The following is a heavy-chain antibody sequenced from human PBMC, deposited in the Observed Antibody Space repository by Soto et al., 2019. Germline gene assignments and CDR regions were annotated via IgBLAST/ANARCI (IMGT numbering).Heavy chain of an antibody. D-gene: IGHD3-3*01. V-gene: IGHV5-10-1*01. CDR1: YTFTDYW. CDR2: IDPSDSYT. J-gene: IGHJ6*02. Sequence: YTFTDYWINWVRQMPGKGLEWMGRIDPSDSYTKYSPSFQGHVTISADKSISTAYLEWSSLEASDTAMYYCARARSITIFGVVGFEMDVWGQGTTVTVSS. CDR3: ARARSITIFGVVGFEMDV.